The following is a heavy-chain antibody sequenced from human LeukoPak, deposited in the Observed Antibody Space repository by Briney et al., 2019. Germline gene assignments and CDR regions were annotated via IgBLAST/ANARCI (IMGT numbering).Heavy chain of an antibody. CDR2: MNTNSGNT. CDR1: GYPFTSYN. D-gene: IGHD3-3*01. V-gene: IGHV1-8*01. J-gene: IGHJ1*01. Sequence: GASVKVSCKASGYPFTSYNVNWVRQATGQGLEWMGWMNTNSGNTGYLQNFQGRVTMTRDTSISTAYMELSSLMSEDTAVYYCARGLPKAVFGMVIEDWGQGTLVTVSS. CDR3: ARGLPKAVFGMVIED.